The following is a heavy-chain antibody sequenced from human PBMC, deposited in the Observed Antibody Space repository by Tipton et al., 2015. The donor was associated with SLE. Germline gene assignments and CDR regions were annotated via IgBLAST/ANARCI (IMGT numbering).Heavy chain of an antibody. CDR2: IYYSGST. J-gene: IGHJ6*03. Sequence: GLVKPSETLSLTCTVSGGSISSYYWSWIRQPPGKGLEWIGYIYYSGSTYYNPSLKSRVSISMDTSKNQFSLKLSSVTAADTAVYYCARWKSFFYYMDVWGKGTTVTVSS. CDR3: ARWKSFFYYMDV. CDR1: GGSISSYY. D-gene: IGHD3-16*02. V-gene: IGHV4-59*06.